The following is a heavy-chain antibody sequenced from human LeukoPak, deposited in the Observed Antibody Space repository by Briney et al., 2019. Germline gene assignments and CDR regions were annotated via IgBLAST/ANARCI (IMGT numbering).Heavy chain of an antibody. J-gene: IGHJ4*02. CDR3: ARGHCSSTSCYIFY. Sequence: SVKVSCKASGGTFSSYAISWVRQAPGQRLEWMGGIIPIFGTANYAQKFQGRVTITADESTSAAYMELSSLRSEDTAVYYCARGHCSSTSCYIFYWGQGTLVTVSS. V-gene: IGHV1-69*13. D-gene: IGHD2-2*02. CDR1: GGTFSSYA. CDR2: IIPIFGTA.